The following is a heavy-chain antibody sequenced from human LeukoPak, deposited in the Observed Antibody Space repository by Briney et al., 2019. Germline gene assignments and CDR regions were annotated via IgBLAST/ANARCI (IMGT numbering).Heavy chain of an antibody. CDR2: ISSSSSTI. D-gene: IGHD5-18*01. CDR3: ARGKELWSDY. V-gene: IGHV3-48*04. CDR1: GFTFSSYS. Sequence: GGSLRLSCAASGFTFSSYSMNWVRQAPGKGLEWVSYISSSSSTIYYADSVKGRFTISRDNAKNSLYLQMNSLRAEDTAVYYCARGKELWSDYWGQGTLVTVSS. J-gene: IGHJ4*02.